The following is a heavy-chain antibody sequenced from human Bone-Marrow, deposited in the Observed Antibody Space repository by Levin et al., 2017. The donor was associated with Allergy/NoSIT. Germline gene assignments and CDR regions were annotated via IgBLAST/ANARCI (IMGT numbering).Heavy chain of an antibody. V-gene: IGHV4-34*01. CDR1: GGSFSGYY. CDR2: INHSGST. Sequence: SQTLSLTCAVYGGSFSGYYWSWIRQPPGKGLEWIGEINHSGSTNYNPSLKSRVTISVDTSKNQFSLKLSSVTAADTAVYYCARREPPWELRSYYYYYGMDVWGQGTTVTVSS. D-gene: IGHD1-26*01. J-gene: IGHJ6*02. CDR3: ARREPPWELRSYYYYYGMDV.